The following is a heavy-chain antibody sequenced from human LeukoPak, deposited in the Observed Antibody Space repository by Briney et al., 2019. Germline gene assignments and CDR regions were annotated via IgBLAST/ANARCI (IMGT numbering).Heavy chain of an antibody. D-gene: IGHD3-10*01. Sequence: TSETLSLTCTVSGGSISSGSHYWGWIRQPPGKELEWFGNIYYSGNSYYNPSLKSRVTISVDASKNQFSLNLSSVTAADTAVYYCARLSYGSGSHYNFYFDFWGQGTLVTVSA. V-gene: IGHV4-39*01. CDR1: GGSISSGSHY. CDR3: ARLSYGSGSHYNFYFDF. J-gene: IGHJ4*02. CDR2: IYYSGNS.